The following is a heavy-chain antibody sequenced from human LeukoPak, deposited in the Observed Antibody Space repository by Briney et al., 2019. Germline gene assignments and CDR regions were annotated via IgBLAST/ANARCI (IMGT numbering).Heavy chain of an antibody. CDR2: ISAYNGNT. D-gene: IGHD6-19*01. J-gene: IGHJ4*02. V-gene: IGHV1-18*04. CDR3: ARASESGWREFDY. Sequence: SVRVSCKASGYTFTGYYMHWVRQAPGQGLEWMGWISAYNGNTNYAQKFQGRVTMTTDTSTSTAHMELRSLRSDDTAVYYCARASESGWREFDYWGQGTLVTVSS. CDR1: GYTFTGYY.